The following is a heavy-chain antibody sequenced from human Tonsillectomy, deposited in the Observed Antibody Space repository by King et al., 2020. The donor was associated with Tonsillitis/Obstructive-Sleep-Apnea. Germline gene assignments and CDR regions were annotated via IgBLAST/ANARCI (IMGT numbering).Heavy chain of an antibody. CDR3: AARLGIVGATGY. CDR2: IDPSDSYT. D-gene: IGHD1-26*01. Sequence: DVQLVESGAEVKKPGESLRISCKGSGYSFTSYWISWVRQMPGKGLEWMGRIDPSDSYTNYSPSFQGHVTISADKSISTAYLQWSSLKASDTAMYYCAARLGIVGATGYWGQGALVTVSS. CDR1: GYSFTSYW. J-gene: IGHJ4*02. V-gene: IGHV5-10-1*03.